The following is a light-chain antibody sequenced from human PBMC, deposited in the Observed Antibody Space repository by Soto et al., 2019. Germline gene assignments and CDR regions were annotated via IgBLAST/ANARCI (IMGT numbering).Light chain of an antibody. J-gene: IGKJ4*01. Sequence: DIVLTHSPDTLSLSPWAIATLSCRASQSVSTSSLAWYQQKPGQAPRLLIYGASSRATGIPDRFSGSGSGTDFTLTISSLQSEDLAVYHCQQYESWPLTFGGGTKVDIK. CDR3: QQYESWPLT. CDR1: QSVSTSS. CDR2: GAS. V-gene: IGKV3-20*01.